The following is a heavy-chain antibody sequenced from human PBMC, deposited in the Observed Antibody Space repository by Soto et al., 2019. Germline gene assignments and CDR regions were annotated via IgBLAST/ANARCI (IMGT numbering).Heavy chain of an antibody. J-gene: IGHJ5*02. CDR2: IYHSGST. CDR3: ARGIPVHDYVGGNWFDP. V-gene: IGHV4-30-2*01. CDR1: GGSISSGGYS. D-gene: IGHD3-16*01. Sequence: QLQLQESGSGLVKPSQTLSLTCAVSGGSISSGGYSWSWIRQPPGKGLEWIGYIYHSGSTYYNPSLKSRVTISVDRSKKQFSLKLSSVTAADTAVYYCARGIPVHDYVGGNWFDPWGQGTLVTVSS.